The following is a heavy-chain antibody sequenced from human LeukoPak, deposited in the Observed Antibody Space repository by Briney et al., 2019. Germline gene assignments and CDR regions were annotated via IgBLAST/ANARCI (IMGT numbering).Heavy chain of an antibody. D-gene: IGHD3-3*01. J-gene: IGHJ4*02. V-gene: IGHV4-39*01. Sequence: AEPLSLTCTVSVGAISSSRDYWGCLRPPPGDGLEWHGRIYYSGSTYYNPSLKSRVTISVDTSKNQFSLKLSSVTAADTAVYYCARHGDTIFGVATLDYWGQGTLVTVSS. CDR3: ARHGDTIFGVATLDY. CDR2: IYYSGST. CDR1: VGAISSSRDY.